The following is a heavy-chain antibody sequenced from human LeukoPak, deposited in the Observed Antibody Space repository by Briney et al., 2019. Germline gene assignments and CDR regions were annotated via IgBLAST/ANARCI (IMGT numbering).Heavy chain of an antibody. Sequence: PGGSLRLSCAASGFTFSSYWMSWVRQAPGKGLEWVANIKQDGSEKYYVDSVKGRFTISRDNSKNTLYLQMNSLRAEDTAVYYCAKDPSGSSGYYGTYFDYWGQGTLVTVSS. J-gene: IGHJ4*02. D-gene: IGHD3-22*01. CDR1: GFTFSSYW. V-gene: IGHV3-7*03. CDR2: IKQDGSEK. CDR3: AKDPSGSSGYYGTYFDY.